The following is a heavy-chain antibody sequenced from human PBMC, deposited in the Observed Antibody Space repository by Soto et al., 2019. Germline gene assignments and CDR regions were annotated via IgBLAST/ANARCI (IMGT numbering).Heavy chain of an antibody. Sequence: ASVKVSCKTSGYTFTNYYMHWVRQAPGQGLEWMGIIKCSGGETTYAQKFQGRVTITRDTSASTAYMELSSLTSEDTAVYYCARVGAYYNILTGYSPHFDYWGQGTLVTVSS. CDR3: ARVGAYYNILTGYSPHFDY. CDR2: IKCSGGET. V-gene: IGHV1-46*01. CDR1: GYTFTNYY. D-gene: IGHD3-9*01. J-gene: IGHJ4*02.